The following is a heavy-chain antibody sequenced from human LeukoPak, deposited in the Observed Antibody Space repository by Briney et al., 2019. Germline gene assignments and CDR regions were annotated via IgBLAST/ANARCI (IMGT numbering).Heavy chain of an antibody. Sequence: PGGSLRLSCAVSGFTFSAYGMHWVRQAPGKGLEWVAVISYDGSYQAYADSVKGRFTVSRDSSKNTLYLQMNSLRPEDTGLYYCARVRRRDGYNYKDYWGQGTQVSVSS. V-gene: IGHV3-30*04. CDR3: ARVRRRDGYNYKDY. D-gene: IGHD5-24*01. CDR2: ISYDGSYQ. CDR1: GFTFSAYG. J-gene: IGHJ4*02.